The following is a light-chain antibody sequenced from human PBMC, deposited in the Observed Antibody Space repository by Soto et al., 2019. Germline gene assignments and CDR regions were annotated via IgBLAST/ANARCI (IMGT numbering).Light chain of an antibody. J-gene: IGLJ1*01. Sequence: QSALTQPPSASGSPGQSVTISCTGTSSDVGGYNYVSWYQQHPGKAPRLVIYEVTKRPSGVPDRFSGSKSGNTASLTVSGPQADDEADYYCSSFSGFSTVFGTGTKLTVL. CDR1: SSDVGGYNY. CDR2: EVT. CDR3: SSFSGFSTV. V-gene: IGLV2-8*01.